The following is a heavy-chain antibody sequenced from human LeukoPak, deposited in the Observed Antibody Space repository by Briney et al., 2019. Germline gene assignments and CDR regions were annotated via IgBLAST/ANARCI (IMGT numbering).Heavy chain of an antibody. CDR3: VRVGWDQRDWFDP. V-gene: IGHV1-2*07. Sequence: VASVKVSRKASGYTFTDYYIHWVRQAPGQGLEWMGWINPNNGDTKYAHKFQGRVTMTRDTSISTAYLDLSGLTSDDTAVYYCVRVGWDQRDWFDPWGQGTLVTVSS. D-gene: IGHD1-26*01. CDR1: GYTFTDYY. J-gene: IGHJ5*02. CDR2: INPNNGDT.